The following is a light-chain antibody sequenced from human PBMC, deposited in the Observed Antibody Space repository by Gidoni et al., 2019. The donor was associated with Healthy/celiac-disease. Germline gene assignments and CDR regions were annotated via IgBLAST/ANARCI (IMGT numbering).Light chain of an antibody. Sequence: SYELKQPPSVSVSPGQTARITCSGDALPKKYAYWYQQKPGQAPVLVLYKDSERPSGIPERFSGSSSGTTVTLTISGVQAEDEADYYCQSADSSGTGVFGGGTKLTVX. CDR1: ALPKKY. CDR2: KDS. V-gene: IGLV3-25*03. CDR3: QSADSSGTGV. J-gene: IGLJ2*01.